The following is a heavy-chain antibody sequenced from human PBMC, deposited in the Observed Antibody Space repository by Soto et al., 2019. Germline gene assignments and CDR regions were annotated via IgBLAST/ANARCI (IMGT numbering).Heavy chain of an antibody. J-gene: IGHJ3*02. CDR3: ARGYCSSTSCYYERSGAFDI. V-gene: IGHV1-46*03. CDR2: INPSGGST. CDR1: GYTFTSYY. D-gene: IGHD2-2*01. Sequence: GASGEVSCKASGYTFTSYYMHWVRQAPGQGLEWMGIINPSGGSTSYAQKFQGRVTMTRDTSTSTVYMELSSLRSEDTAVYYCARGYCSSTSCYYERSGAFDIWGQGTMVTVSS.